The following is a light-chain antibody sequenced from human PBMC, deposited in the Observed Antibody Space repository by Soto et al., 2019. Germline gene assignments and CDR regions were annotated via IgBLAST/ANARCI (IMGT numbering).Light chain of an antibody. Sequence: QSALTQPASVSGSPGQSITISCTGTSSDVGGYNYVSWYQQHPDKAPKLMIYDVSNRPSGVSNRFSGSKSGNTASLTISALQAEDETDHYCCSYTSHNTYVFGTGTKVTVL. CDR1: SSDVGGYNY. CDR2: DVS. V-gene: IGLV2-14*01. CDR3: CSYTSHNTYV. J-gene: IGLJ1*01.